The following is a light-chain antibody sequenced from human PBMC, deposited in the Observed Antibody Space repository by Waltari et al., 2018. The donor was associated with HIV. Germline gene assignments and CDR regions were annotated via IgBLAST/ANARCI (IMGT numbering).Light chain of an antibody. V-gene: IGKV3-11*01. CDR2: DVS. J-gene: IGKJ5*01. CDR3: QQRSDWQIT. CDR1: QRFSNY. Sequence: ENVLTQSPATLSFSPGERATLSCRASQRFSNYLAWYQQKPGQAPRLLIYDVSKRAIGIPDRFSGSGSGTDFTLTISSLEAEDFAVYYCQQRSDWQITFGQGTRLEIK.